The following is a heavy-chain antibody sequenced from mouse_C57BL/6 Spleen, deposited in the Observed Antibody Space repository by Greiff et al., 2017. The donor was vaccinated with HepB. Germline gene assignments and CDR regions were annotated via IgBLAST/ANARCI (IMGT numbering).Heavy chain of an antibody. CDR2: IYPGSGNT. D-gene: IGHD4-1*01. Sequence: VQLQESGAELVRPGASVKLSCKASGYTFTDYYINRVKQRPGQGLEWIARIYPGSGNTYYNEKFKGKATLTAEKSSSTAYMQLSSLTSEDSAVYFCARIPGDWGQGTTLTVSS. J-gene: IGHJ2*01. V-gene: IGHV1-76*01. CDR3: ARIPGD. CDR1: GYTFTDYY.